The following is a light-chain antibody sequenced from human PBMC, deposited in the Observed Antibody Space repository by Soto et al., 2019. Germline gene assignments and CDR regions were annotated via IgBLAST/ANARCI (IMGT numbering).Light chain of an antibody. CDR2: GAS. V-gene: IGKV3-20*01. Sequence: EIVLTQSPGTLSLSPGERATLSCRASQNVARNYLAWYQQKPGQAPRLLIYGASNRATGIPDRVSGSGSGTDFTLTISRLEPEDFAVYYCQQYGTSRRTFGQGTKVDIK. J-gene: IGKJ1*01. CDR1: QNVARNY. CDR3: QQYGTSRRT.